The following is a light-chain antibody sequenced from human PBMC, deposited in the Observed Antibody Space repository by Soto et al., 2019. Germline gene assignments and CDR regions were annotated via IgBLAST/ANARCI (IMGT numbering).Light chain of an antibody. CDR3: QQYGASRT. CDR2: GAS. CDR1: QSVSSNY. J-gene: IGKJ1*01. V-gene: IGKV3-20*01. Sequence: EIVLTQSPGTLSLSPGERATLSCRASQSVSSNYLAWYQQKPGQAPRLLIYGASSRATGIPDRFSGSWSGTDFTITISRVEPEDFAVYYCQQYGASRTFGQGTKVEIK.